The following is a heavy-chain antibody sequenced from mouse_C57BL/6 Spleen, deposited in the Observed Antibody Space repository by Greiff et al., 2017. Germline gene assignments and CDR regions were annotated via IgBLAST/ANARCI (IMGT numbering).Heavy chain of an antibody. D-gene: IGHD1-1*01. V-gene: IGHV5-17*01. CDR2: ISSGSSTI. CDR1: GFTFSDYG. CDR3: ARGTTVVSSMDY. Sequence: EVKLVESGGGLVKPGGSLKLSCAASGFTFSDYGMHWVRQAPEKGLEWVAYISSGSSTIYYADTVKGRYTISRDNAKNTLFLQMTSLRSEDTAMYYCARGTTVVSSMDYWGQGTSVTVSS. J-gene: IGHJ4*01.